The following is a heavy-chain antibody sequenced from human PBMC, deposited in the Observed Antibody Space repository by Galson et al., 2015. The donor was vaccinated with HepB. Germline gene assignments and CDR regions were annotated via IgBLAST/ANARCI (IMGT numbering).Heavy chain of an antibody. Sequence: CAISGDSVSSNSAAWNWIRQSPSRGLEWLGRTYYRSKWYNDYAVSVKSRITINPDTSKNQFSLQLNSVTPEDTAVYYCARDVQVYYDSSGYYYDYYYGMDVWGQGTTVTVSS. J-gene: IGHJ6*02. V-gene: IGHV6-1*01. D-gene: IGHD3-22*01. CDR2: TYYRSKWYN. CDR3: ARDVQVYYDSSGYYYDYYYGMDV. CDR1: GDSVSSNSAA.